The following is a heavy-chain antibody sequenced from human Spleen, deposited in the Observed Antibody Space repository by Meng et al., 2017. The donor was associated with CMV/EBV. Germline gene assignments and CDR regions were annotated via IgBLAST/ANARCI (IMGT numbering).Heavy chain of an antibody. CDR3: AKDQVVIIKGPLSYYYYGMDV. D-gene: IGHD3-3*01. CDR1: GFTFSDYA. J-gene: IGHJ6*02. Sequence: GGSLRLSCAASGFTFSDYAMSWVRQAPGKGLESVSIIYSGGTTSYYANSVKGRFTISRDNSKNALYLHMSSLRAEDTAVYYCAKDQVVIIKGPLSYYYYGMDVWGQGTTVTVSS. V-gene: IGHV3-23*03. CDR2: IYSGGTTS.